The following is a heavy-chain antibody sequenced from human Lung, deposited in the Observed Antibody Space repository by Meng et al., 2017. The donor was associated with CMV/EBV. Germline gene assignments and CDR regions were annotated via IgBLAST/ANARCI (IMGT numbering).Heavy chain of an antibody. V-gene: IGHV3-23*01. CDR2: ISQSGDAT. CDR3: GRSNHFDY. CDR1: GFTFSNYA. D-gene: IGHD1-14*01. J-gene: IGHJ4*02. Sequence: EVQLLESXGGLVQPGXSLRLPCAASGFTFSNYAMNWVRQAPGKGLEWVSTISQSGDATYYADSVQGRFTISRDNSKNTLFLQMNSLRADDTAVYYCGRSNHFDYWGQGTLVTVS.